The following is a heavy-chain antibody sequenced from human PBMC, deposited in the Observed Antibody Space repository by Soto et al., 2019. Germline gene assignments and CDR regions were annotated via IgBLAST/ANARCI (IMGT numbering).Heavy chain of an antibody. V-gene: IGHV3-30-3*01. CDR3: ARDRGSTNFYGLDV. Sequence: GGSLRLSCAASGSTFSSYAMHWVRQAPGKGLEWVAVISYDGSNKYYADSVKGRFTISRDNSNNTLYLQMNSLRAEDTAVYYCARDRGSTNFYGLDVWGQGTTVTVSS. D-gene: IGHD2-2*01. CDR1: GSTFSSYA. CDR2: ISYDGSNK. J-gene: IGHJ6*02.